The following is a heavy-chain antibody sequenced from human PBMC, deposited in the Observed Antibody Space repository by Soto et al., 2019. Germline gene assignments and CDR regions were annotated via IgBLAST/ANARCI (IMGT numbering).Heavy chain of an antibody. V-gene: IGHV1-69*02. Sequence: SVKVSCKASGGTFSSYTISWVRQAPGQGLEWMGRIIPILGIANYAQKFQGRVTITADKSTSTAYMELSSLRSEDTAVYYCARVGNYYDSSGYLDYWGQGTLVTVSS. D-gene: IGHD3-22*01. J-gene: IGHJ4*02. CDR2: IIPILGIA. CDR1: GGTFSSYT. CDR3: ARVGNYYDSSGYLDY.